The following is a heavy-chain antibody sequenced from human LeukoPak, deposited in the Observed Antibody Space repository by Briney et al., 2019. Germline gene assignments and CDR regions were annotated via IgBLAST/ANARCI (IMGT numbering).Heavy chain of an antibody. CDR3: ARSYVRWYFDL. CDR1: GYSISSGYY. CDR2: IYYSGST. J-gene: IGHJ2*01. V-gene: IGHV4-61*01. D-gene: IGHD3-16*01. Sequence: SETLSLTCTVSGYSISSGYYWSWIRQPPGKGLEWIGYIYYSGSTNYNPSLKSRVTISVDTSKNQFSLKLSSVTAADTAVYYCARSYVRWYFDLWGRGTLVTVSS.